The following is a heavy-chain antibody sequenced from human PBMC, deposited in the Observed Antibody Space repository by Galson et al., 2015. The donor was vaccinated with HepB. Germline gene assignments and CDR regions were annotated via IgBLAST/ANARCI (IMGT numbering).Heavy chain of an antibody. V-gene: IGHV3-30*18. CDR3: AKARGCSGGSCYCDY. CDR2: ISYDGSNK. J-gene: IGHJ4*02. CDR1: GFTFSSYG. Sequence: SLRLSCAASGFTFSSYGMHWVRQAPGKGLEWVAVISYDGSNKYYADSVKGRFTISRDNSKNTLYLQMNSLRAEDAAVYYCAKARGCSGGSCYCDYWGQGTLVTVSS. D-gene: IGHD2-15*01.